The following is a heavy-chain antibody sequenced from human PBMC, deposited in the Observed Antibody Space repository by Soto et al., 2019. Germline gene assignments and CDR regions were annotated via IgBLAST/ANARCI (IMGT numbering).Heavy chain of an antibody. V-gene: IGHV3-21*01. CDR2: ISSSSSYI. CDR1: GFTFSSYS. J-gene: IGHJ4*02. CDR3: ARDYVDPFRMPVVANFDY. Sequence: EVQLVESGGGLVKPGGSLRLSCAASGFTFSSYSMNWVRQAPGKGLEWVSSISSSSSYIYYADSVKGRFTISRDNAKNSLYLQRNSLRAEDTAVYYCARDYVDPFRMPVVANFDYWGQGTLVTVSS. D-gene: IGHD2-15*01.